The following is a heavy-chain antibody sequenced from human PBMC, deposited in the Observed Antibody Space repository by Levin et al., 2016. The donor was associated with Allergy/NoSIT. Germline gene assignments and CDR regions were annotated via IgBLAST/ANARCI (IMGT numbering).Heavy chain of an antibody. CDR2: ISSSSSTI. CDR3: ARGLTHIAAAGYLKAANEKK. V-gene: IGHV3-48*02. Sequence: VRQMPGKGLEWVSYISSSSSTIYYADSVKGRFTISRDNAKNSLYLQMNSLRDEDTAVYYCARGLTHIAAAGYLKAANEKKWGQGTLVTVSS. D-gene: IGHD6-13*01. J-gene: IGHJ4*02.